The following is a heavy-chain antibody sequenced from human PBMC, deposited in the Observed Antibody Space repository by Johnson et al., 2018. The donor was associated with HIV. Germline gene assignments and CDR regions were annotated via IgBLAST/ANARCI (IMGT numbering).Heavy chain of an antibody. CDR3: AKEPLVRGVNAFDI. V-gene: IGHV3-30*02. J-gene: IGHJ3*02. Sequence: VQLVESGGGVVQPGGSLRLSCAASGFTFSNYGMHWVRQAPGKGLEWVAFIRHDGSKKYYADSVKGRFTISRDNSNNTLFLQMNSLRAEDTAVYYCAKEPLVRGVNAFDIWGQGTMVTVSS. CDR1: GFTFSNYG. D-gene: IGHD3-10*01. CDR2: IRHDGSKK.